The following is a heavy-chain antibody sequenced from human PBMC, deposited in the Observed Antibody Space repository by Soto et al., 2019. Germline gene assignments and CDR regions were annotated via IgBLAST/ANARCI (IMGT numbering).Heavy chain of an antibody. V-gene: IGHV5-10-1*01. CDR1: GDSFTSYW. CDR2: IDPSDSYT. Sequence: GESLKISCKGSGDSFTSYWISWVRQMPGKGLEWMGRIDPSDSYTNYSPSFQGHVTISADKSISTAYLQWSSLKASDTAMYYCARHGDRFGDYVGYFAPWGQGIQVTVSS. J-gene: IGHJ5*02. D-gene: IGHD2-21*01. CDR3: ARHGDRFGDYVGYFAP.